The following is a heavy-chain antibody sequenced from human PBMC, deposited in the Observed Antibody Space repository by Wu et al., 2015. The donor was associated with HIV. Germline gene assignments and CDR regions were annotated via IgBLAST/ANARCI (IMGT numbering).Heavy chain of an antibody. CDR1: GGIFNNYA. Sequence: QVQMVQSGAEVRKPGSSVKVSCKASGGIFNNYAISWVRQAPRQGLEWMGTINPMFGTANYAQKFQDRVTMTGDTSISTAYMELPRLASDDTAIYYCAREGHCGRTSCHFDFWGQGTLVTVSS. D-gene: IGHD2-2*01. CDR3: AREGHCGRTSCHFDF. CDR2: INPMFGTA. J-gene: IGHJ4*02. V-gene: IGHV1-69*14.